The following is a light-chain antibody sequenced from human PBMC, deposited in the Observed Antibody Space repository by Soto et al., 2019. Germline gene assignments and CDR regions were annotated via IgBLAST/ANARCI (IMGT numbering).Light chain of an antibody. CDR2: DAS. CDR3: QQRSNWPIT. CDR1: QIIVSN. V-gene: IGKV3-11*01. Sequence: EIVLTQSPATLAVSPGEGATLSCMASQIIVSNLAWYQQKPGQAPRLLIYDASFRATGVPARFTGSGALTEFTLTISSLEPEDFAVYYCQQRSNWPITFGQGTRLEI. J-gene: IGKJ5*01.